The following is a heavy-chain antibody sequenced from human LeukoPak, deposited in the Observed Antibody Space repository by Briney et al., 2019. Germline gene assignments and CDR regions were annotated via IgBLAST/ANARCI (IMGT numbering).Heavy chain of an antibody. J-gene: IGHJ5*02. V-gene: IGHV4-39*07. CDR1: GGSISSSSYY. D-gene: IGHD2-2*01. CDR2: IYYSGST. CDR3: ARYCSSTSCYSQFDP. Sequence: NPSETLSLTCTVSGGSISSSSYYWGWIRQPPGKGLEWIGSIYYSGSTYYNPSLKSRVTISVDTSKNQFSLKLSSVAAADTAVYYCARYCSSTSCYSQFDPWGQGTLVTVSS.